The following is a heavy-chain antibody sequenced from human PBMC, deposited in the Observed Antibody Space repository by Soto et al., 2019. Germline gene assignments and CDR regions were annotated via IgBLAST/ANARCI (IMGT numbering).Heavy chain of an antibody. CDR3: DHRRHSAAFDY. J-gene: IGHJ4*02. Sequence: QITLKESGPTLVKPTQTLTLTCSFSGFSLSTSGVGVGWNRQPQGQALEWLAVIYWDDDKRYNPSLKGTLTTAKVTARSHVAHIMITIGPVDTAAYPCDHRRHSAAFDYWGQGTLVTVSS. CDR1: GFSLSTSGVG. CDR2: IYWDDDK. V-gene: IGHV2-5*02. D-gene: IGHD2-15*01.